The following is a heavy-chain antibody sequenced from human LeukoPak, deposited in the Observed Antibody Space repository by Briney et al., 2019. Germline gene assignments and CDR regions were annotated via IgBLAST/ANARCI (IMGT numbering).Heavy chain of an antibody. Sequence: QPGGSLRLSCAASGFIVSSNHMSWVRQAPGKGLEWVSVIYSGGSTYYADSVKGRFTISRDNSKNTLYLQMNSLRAEDTAVYYCARDRGGDSTAYSDYWGQGTLVTVSS. J-gene: IGHJ4*02. V-gene: IGHV3-53*01. CDR1: GFIVSSNH. CDR3: ARDRGGDSTAYSDY. CDR2: IYSGGST. D-gene: IGHD3-22*01.